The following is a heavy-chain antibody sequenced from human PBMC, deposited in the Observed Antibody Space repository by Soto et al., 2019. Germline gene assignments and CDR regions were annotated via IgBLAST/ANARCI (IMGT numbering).Heavy chain of an antibody. V-gene: IGHV3-21*06. D-gene: IGHD5-12*01. Sequence: GGSLRLSCAASGFTFSAYMMKWVRQAPGKGLEWVSSIGSSGSHLYYADSVRGRFIISRDNAKNLLYLQMNSLRAEDTAVYYCARLEYSGYDFWGQGTVVTVSS. J-gene: IGHJ4*02. CDR1: GFTFSAYM. CDR3: ARLEYSGYDF. CDR2: IGSSGSHL.